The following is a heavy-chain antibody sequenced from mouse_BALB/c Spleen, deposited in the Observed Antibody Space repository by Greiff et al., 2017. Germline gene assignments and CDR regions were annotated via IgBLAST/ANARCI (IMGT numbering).Heavy chain of an antibody. CDR1: GFSLTGYG. CDR2: IWGDGST. Sequence: QVQLKESGPGLVAPSQSLSITCTVSGFSLTGYGVNWARQPPGKGLEWLGMIWGDGSTDYNSALKSRLSISKDNSKSQVFLKMNSLQTDDTARYYCARWGYGNYGFAYWGQGTLVTVSA. D-gene: IGHD2-1*01. CDR3: ARWGYGNYGFAY. V-gene: IGHV2-6-7*01. J-gene: IGHJ3*01.